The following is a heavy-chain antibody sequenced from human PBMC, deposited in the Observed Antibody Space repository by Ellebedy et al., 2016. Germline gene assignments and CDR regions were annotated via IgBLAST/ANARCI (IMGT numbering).Heavy chain of an antibody. CDR1: GYSFTIYG. D-gene: IGHD6-19*01. Sequence: ASVKVSCKASGYSFTIYGINWVRQAPGQGLEWMGWISANNGNTKYAQKFQGRVTMTTDTSTSTAYMELRSLRSGDTAVYYCARDSCPHCSDDYWGQGTLVTVSS. J-gene: IGHJ4*02. CDR3: ARDSCPHCSDDY. V-gene: IGHV1-18*01. CDR2: ISANNGNT.